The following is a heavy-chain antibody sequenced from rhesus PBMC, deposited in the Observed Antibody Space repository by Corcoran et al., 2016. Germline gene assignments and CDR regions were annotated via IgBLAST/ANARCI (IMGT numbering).Heavy chain of an antibody. CDR3: ARDREIQWVWEY. Sequence: QVQLPESGPGLVKPSETLSLTCAVSGGSISDGSYWNWLRQPPGKGLEWCGNIYGSSWRTYYNPSPKSRVTISKDTSKNQFSLKLSSVTAADTAVYYCARDREIQWVWEYWGQGVLVTVSS. CDR1: GGSISDGSY. D-gene: IGHD5-24*01. CDR2: IYGSSWRT. J-gene: IGHJ4*01. V-gene: IGHV4S7*01.